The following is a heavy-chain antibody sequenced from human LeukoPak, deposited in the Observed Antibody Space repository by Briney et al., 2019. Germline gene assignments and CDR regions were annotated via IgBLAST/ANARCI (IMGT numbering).Heavy chain of an antibody. CDR3: ARSYSSGSYYSPFDP. Sequence: SETLSLTCTVSGGAISSGSFYWSWIRQPPGKGLEWIGYIYYKGNTNYSPSLTSRVTISLDTSKNQFSLKLSSLTAADTAVYYCARSYSSGSYYSPFDPWGQGTLVTVSS. V-gene: IGHV4-61*01. D-gene: IGHD3-10*01. CDR1: GGAISSGSFY. CDR2: IYYKGNT. J-gene: IGHJ5*02.